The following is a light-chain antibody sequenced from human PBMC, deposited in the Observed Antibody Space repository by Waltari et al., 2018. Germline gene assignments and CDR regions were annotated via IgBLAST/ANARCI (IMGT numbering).Light chain of an antibody. CDR2: KAS. CDR1: QSITYC. CDR3: QQYDNYWT. Sequence: DIQMTQSPSTLSASIGDRVTITYRASQSITYCLAWYQQKPGKAPKLLIYKASNVESGVPSRFSGSASGTEFTLTISSLQPDDFATYYCQQYDNYWTFGQGTKVEIK. V-gene: IGKV1-5*03. J-gene: IGKJ1*01.